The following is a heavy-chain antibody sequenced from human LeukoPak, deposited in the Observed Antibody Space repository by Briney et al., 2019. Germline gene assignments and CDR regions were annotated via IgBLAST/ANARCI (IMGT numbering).Heavy chain of an antibody. CDR3: ARPDAMAAAAFDY. CDR1: GGSISSSSYY. J-gene: IGHJ4*02. Sequence: SETLSLTCTVSGGSISSSSYYWGWIRQPPGKGLEWIGNIFYSGSTYYNPSLKSRVTISLDTSKNQFSLKLSSVTAADTAVYYCARPDAMAAAAFDYWGQGTLVTVSS. V-gene: IGHV4-39*01. CDR2: IFYSGST. D-gene: IGHD6-13*01.